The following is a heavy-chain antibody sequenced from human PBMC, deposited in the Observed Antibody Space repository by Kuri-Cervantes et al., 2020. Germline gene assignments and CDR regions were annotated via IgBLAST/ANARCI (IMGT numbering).Heavy chain of an antibody. CDR1: GFTFSSYS. CDR2: ISSRGNLI. CDR3: ARDGLNWYFDI. J-gene: IGHJ2*01. V-gene: IGHV3-48*04. D-gene: IGHD5/OR15-5a*01. Sequence: GESLKISCAASGFTFSSYSMNWVRQAPGKGLEWVSYISSRGNLIYYADSVKGRFTISRDNAKNSLYLQMNSLRAEDTAVYYCARDGLNWYFDIWGRGTLVTVSS.